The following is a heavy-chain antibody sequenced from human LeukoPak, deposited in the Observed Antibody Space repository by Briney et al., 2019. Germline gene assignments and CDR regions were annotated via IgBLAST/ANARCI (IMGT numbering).Heavy chain of an antibody. V-gene: IGHV3-23*01. CDR1: GFTFSSYS. J-gene: IGHJ5*02. CDR3: AKGGHFSWFDP. CDR2: ISGFGEST. D-gene: IGHD1-26*01. Sequence: GGSLRLSCAASGFTFSSYSMNWVRQAPGKGLEWVSTISGFGESTFYADSVKGRFTISRDNSKDTLYLQMNTLRADDTAVYYRAKGGHFSWFDPWGQGTLVIVSS.